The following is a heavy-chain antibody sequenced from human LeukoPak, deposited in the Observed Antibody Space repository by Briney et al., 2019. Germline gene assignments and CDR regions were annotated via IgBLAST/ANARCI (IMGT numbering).Heavy chain of an antibody. Sequence: ASVKVSCKASGYTFSDYYIHWVQQAPGQGLEWMGWINPNSGGTNTAQKFQGRVTMTRDTSISTAYMDLSSLRSDDTAVYYCARDLEYSSGYDNWFDPWGQGTQVTVSS. D-gene: IGHD5-18*01. J-gene: IGHJ5*02. CDR1: GYTFSDYY. V-gene: IGHV1-2*02. CDR2: INPNSGGT. CDR3: ARDLEYSSGYDNWFDP.